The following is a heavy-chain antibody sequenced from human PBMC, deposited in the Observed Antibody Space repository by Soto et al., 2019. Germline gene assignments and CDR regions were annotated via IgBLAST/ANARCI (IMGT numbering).Heavy chain of an antibody. CDR2: IYYSGST. Sequence: SETLSLTCTVSGGSISSGGYYWSWIRQHPGKGLEWIGYIYYSGSTYYNPSLKSRVTISVDTSKNQFSLKLSSVTAADTAVYYCGRDGYSTSNWFDPCGQGTLVTVSS. CDR3: GRDGYSTSNWFDP. D-gene: IGHD6-13*01. CDR1: GGSISSGGYY. V-gene: IGHV4-31*03. J-gene: IGHJ5*02.